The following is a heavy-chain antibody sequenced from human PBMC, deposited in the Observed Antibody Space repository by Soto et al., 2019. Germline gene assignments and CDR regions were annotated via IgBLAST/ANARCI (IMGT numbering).Heavy chain of an antibody. CDR1: GFSLSTSGVG. D-gene: IGHD5-12*01. Sequence: QITLKESGPPLVKPTQTLTLTCTFSGFSLSTSGVGVGWIRQPPGKALEWLALIYWDDDKRYSPSLKSRLTITKDTSKNQVVLTMTNMDPVDTATYYCALNSGYVYFDYWGQGTLVTVSS. J-gene: IGHJ4*02. CDR2: IYWDDDK. CDR3: ALNSGYVYFDY. V-gene: IGHV2-5*02.